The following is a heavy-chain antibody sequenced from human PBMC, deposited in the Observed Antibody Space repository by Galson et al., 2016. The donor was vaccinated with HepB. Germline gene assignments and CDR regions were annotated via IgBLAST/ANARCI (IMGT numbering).Heavy chain of an antibody. Sequence: SLRLSCAASGLTFSNAWMSWVRQAPGKGLEWVGRIRSKTEGGTTEYAAPVKGRFTISRDDSKNTLYLQMNSLTTEDTAVNYCTTGIRGDVWGQGTTVTVSS. CDR2: IRSKTEGGTT. CDR1: GLTFSNAW. D-gene: IGHD3-10*01. CDR3: TTGIRGDV. J-gene: IGHJ6*02. V-gene: IGHV3-15*01.